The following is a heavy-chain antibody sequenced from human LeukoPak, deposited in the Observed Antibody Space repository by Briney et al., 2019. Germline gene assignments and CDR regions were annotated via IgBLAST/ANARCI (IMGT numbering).Heavy chain of an antibody. J-gene: IGHJ6*03. CDR1: GYSISSGYY. CDR3: ARVGAAAGTLYYYYYMDV. CDR2: IYHSAST. V-gene: IGHV4-38-2*02. D-gene: IGHD6-13*01. Sequence: SETLSLTCTVSGYSISSGYYWGWIRQPPGKGLEWIGSIYHSASTYYNPSLKSRVTISVDTSKNQFSLKLSSVTAADTAVYYCARVGAAAGTLYYYYYMDVWGKGTTVTVSS.